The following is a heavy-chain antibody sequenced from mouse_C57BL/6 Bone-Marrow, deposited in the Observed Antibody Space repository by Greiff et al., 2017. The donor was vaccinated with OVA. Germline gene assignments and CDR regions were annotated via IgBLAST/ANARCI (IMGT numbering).Heavy chain of an antibody. CDR1: GFTFSSYG. Sequence: VQLKQSGGDLVKPGGSLKLSCAASGFTFSSYGMSWVRQTPDKRLEWVATISSGGSYTYYPDSVKGRFPISRDNAKNTLYLQRSSLKSEDTAMYYCARDDYADYWGQGTTLTVSS. CDR2: ISSGGSYT. D-gene: IGHD2-4*01. V-gene: IGHV5-6*01. CDR3: ARDDYADY. J-gene: IGHJ2*01.